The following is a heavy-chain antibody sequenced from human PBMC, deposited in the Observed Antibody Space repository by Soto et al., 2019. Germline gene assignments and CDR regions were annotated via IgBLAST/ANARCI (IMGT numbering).Heavy chain of an antibody. CDR3: ARPPAITHQYDYGLAV. D-gene: IGHD3-10*01. CDR2: VIPIFGTA. J-gene: IGHJ6*02. Sequence: QVQLVQSGAEVKKPGSSVRVSCKASGGTFSSYAISWVRQAPGQGLEWMGGVIPIFGTANYPQKFQGRLTITADEATNTAYRERNSLRSEDTAVYYCARPPAITHQYDYGLAVWGQGTTVTVSS. CDR1: GGTFSSYA. V-gene: IGHV1-69*01.